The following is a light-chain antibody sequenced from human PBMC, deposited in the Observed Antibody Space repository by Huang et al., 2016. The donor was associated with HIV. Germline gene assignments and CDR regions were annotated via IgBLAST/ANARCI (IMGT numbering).Light chain of an antibody. CDR3: QQYYRNHQT. V-gene: IGKV4-1*01. Sequence: DIVMTQSPDSLSIYPGERATINCKSSQSLLYNLNSKNYLAWFKKRPGQPPKLLFHLSASRQSGIPKHISASGSRTDFTHTIDNLQTEDVPIYYCQQYYRNHQTFGRGTAVEI. CDR2: LSA. J-gene: IGKJ4*01. CDR1: QSLLYNLNSKNY.